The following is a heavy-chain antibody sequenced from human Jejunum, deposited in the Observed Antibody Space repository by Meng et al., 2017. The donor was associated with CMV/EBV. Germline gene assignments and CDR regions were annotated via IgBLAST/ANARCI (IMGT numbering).Heavy chain of an antibody. J-gene: IGHJ4*02. V-gene: IGHV3-23*03. D-gene: IGHD6-13*01. CDR3: AKRNGAAAATTDY. Sequence: CVDSGCTFSSYAMSWARQAPGKGLEWVSLIYSGGSDTYYPDYVKGRFTISRDDSHNTLYLQMNSLRAEDTAFYYCAKRNGAAAATTDYWGQGTLVTVSS. CDR1: GCTFSSYA. CDR2: IYSGGSDT.